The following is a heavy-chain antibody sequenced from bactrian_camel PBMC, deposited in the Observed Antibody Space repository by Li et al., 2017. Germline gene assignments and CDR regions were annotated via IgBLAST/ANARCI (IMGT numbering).Heavy chain of an antibody. V-gene: IGHV3S53*01. Sequence: ESGGGSVQAGGSLRLSCVYSGYTYSNYCMAWFRQASGPEREGVAAIDVGGRTTYGDFVKGRFTTSQDNASGTLTLYLMMSGLKPEDSAMYYCAAEGSWECVRLSDGMTGIQAMISTPDEDKFWGQGTQVTVS. J-gene: IGHJ4*01. CDR3: AAEGSWECVRLSDGMTGIQAMISTPDEDKF. CDR2: IDVGGRT. D-gene: IGHD3*01. CDR1: GYTYSNYC.